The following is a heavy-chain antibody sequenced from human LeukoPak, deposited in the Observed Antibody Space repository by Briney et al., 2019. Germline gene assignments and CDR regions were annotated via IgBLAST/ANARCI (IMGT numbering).Heavy chain of an antibody. CDR2: IYDRGNT. Sequence: SETLSLTSTVSGGSTRKYYWSWIRQSAPKGLEWIGRIYDRGNTNYNPSLKSRVTMSVDTSKNQFSLKLNSVTAADTAVYYCARDPLRMTGWYFDFWGRGTLVTVSS. CDR3: ARDPLRMTGWYFDF. D-gene: IGHD3-9*01. V-gene: IGHV4-4*07. J-gene: IGHJ2*01. CDR1: GGSTRKYY.